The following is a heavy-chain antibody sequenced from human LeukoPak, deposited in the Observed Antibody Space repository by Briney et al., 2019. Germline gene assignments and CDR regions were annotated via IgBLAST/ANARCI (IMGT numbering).Heavy chain of an antibody. CDR3: ARGSGKTTPDYYFDY. J-gene: IGHJ4*02. CDR2: FDPEDGET. D-gene: IGHD1-26*01. Sequence: ASVTVSCTVSGYTLTELSMHWVRQAPGKGLEWMGGFDPEDGETIYAQKFQGRVTMTEDTSTDTAYMELSSLRSEDTAVYYCARGSGKTTPDYYFDYWGQGTLVTVSS. V-gene: IGHV1-24*01. CDR1: GYTLTELS.